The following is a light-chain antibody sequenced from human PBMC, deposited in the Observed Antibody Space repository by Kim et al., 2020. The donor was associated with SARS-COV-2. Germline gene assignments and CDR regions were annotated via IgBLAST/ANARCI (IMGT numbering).Light chain of an antibody. CDR2: GAS. V-gene: IGKV1-6*01. CDR3: KQYYKYPRT. Sequence: ASVGDRVTISCRPSQDIRSDLAWYQQKPGRAPNLLIYGASTVQSGVPSRFSGSGSGTDFTLTISSLQAEDFATYWCKQYYKYPRTFGQGTKVDIK. CDR1: QDIRSD. J-gene: IGKJ1*01.